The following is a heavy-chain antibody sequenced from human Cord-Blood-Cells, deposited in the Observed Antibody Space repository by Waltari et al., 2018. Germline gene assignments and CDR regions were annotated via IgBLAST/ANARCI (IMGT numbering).Heavy chain of an antibody. D-gene: IGHD7-27*01. V-gene: IGHV3-43*02. CDR3: AKDGRSGATFDY. J-gene: IGHJ4*02. CDR1: GFTFDDYA. Sequence: EVQLVESGGGVVQPGGSLRLSCAAPGFTFDDYAMHCVRQAPGKGLDWVSLISGYGGSTYYADSVKGRFTISRDNSKNSLYLQMNSLRTEDTALYYCAKDGRSGATFDYWGQGTLVTVSS. CDR2: ISGYGGST.